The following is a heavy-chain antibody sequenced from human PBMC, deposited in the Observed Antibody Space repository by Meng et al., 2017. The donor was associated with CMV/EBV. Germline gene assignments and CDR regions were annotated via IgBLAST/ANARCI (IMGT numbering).Heavy chain of an antibody. CDR1: GFTFSNYW. V-gene: IGHV3-74*03. CDR2: INTDGSFT. CDR3: GRDLTGERDQ. J-gene: IGHJ4*01. Sequence: EVLLVAAGGGLVQSGGSPRLSGEDSGFTFSNYWMHWVRQVPGEGPVWVSRINTDGSFTSYADSVKGRFTISRDNAKNTLYLHMHGLRVDDSAVYYCGRDLTGERDQWGHGTLVPVSS. D-gene: IGHD7-27*01.